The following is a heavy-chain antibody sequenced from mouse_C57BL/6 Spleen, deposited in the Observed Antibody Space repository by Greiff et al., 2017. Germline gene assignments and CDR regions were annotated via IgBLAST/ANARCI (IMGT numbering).Heavy chain of an antibody. V-gene: IGHV1-82*01. D-gene: IGHD1-1*01. CDR2: IYPGDGDT. Sequence: QVQLQQSGPELVKPGASVKISCKASGYAFSSSWMNWVKQRPGKGLEWIGRIYPGDGDTNYNGKFKGKAKLTADKSSSTAYMQLSSLTSEDSAVYFCARWITTVVGGYFDYWGQGTTLTVSS. CDR3: ARWITTVVGGYFDY. CDR1: GYAFSSSW. J-gene: IGHJ2*01.